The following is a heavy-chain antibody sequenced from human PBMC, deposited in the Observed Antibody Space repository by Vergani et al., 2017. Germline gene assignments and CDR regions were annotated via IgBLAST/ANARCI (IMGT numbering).Heavy chain of an antibody. D-gene: IGHD6-13*01. CDR2: INHSGST. CDR3: AKSSSWYPDWFDP. Sequence: QVQLQQWGAGLLKPSETLSLTCAVYGGSFSGYYWSWIRQPPGKGLEWIGEINHSGSTNYNPSLKSRVTISVDTSKNQFSLKLSSVTAADTAVYYCAKSSSWYPDWFDPWGQGTLVTVSS. V-gene: IGHV4-34*01. CDR1: GGSFSGYY. J-gene: IGHJ5*02.